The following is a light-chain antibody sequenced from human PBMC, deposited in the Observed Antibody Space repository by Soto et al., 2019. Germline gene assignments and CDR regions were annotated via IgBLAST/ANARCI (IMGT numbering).Light chain of an antibody. CDR3: SSYTGSSTLV. CDR1: SSDVGDYNY. J-gene: IGLJ2*01. CDR2: DVT. V-gene: IGLV2-14*01. Sequence: QSALTQPASLSGSPGQSITISCTGTSSDVGDYNYVSWYQQHPGKAPKLMIYDVTNRPSGVSNRFSGSKSGNTAPLTISGLQAEDEADYYCSSYTGSSTLVFGGGTKLTIL.